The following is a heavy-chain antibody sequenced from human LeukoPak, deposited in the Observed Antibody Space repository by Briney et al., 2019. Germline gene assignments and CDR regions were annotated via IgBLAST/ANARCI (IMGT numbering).Heavy chain of an antibody. CDR2: IKQDGSEK. V-gene: IGHV3-7*01. CDR3: ARVDYYGSGSRDY. Sequence: ETLSLTCTVSGGSISSSSYYWGWIRQPPGKGLEWVANIKQDGSEKYYVDSVKGRFTISRDNAKNSLYLQMNSLRAEDTAVYYCARVDYYGSGSRDYWGQGTLVTVSS. J-gene: IGHJ4*02. D-gene: IGHD3-10*01. CDR1: GGSISSSSYY.